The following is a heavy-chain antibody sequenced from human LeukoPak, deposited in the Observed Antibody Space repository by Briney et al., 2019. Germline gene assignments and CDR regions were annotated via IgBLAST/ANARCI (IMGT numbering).Heavy chain of an antibody. V-gene: IGHV1-46*01. Sequence: EWMGMAYPRDGSTSYAQKFQGRVTVTRDTSTSTVHMELSGLRSEDTAVYYCARDQEAFDYWGQGTLVTVSS. J-gene: IGHJ4*02. CDR3: ARDQEAFDY. CDR2: AYPRDGST.